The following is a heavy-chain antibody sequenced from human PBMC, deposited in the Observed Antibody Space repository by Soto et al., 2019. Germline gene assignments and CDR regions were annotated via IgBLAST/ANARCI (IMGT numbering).Heavy chain of an antibody. CDR1: GFTFSDYY. Sequence: PGGSLRLSCAASGFTFSDYYMSWIRQAPGKGLEWVSYISSSSSYTNYADSAKGRFTISRDNAKNSLYLQMNSLRAEDTAVYYCASSRGSYSYWGHGTLVTVSS. J-gene: IGHJ4*01. D-gene: IGHD1-26*01. CDR3: ASSRGSYSY. CDR2: ISSSSSYT. V-gene: IGHV3-11*06.